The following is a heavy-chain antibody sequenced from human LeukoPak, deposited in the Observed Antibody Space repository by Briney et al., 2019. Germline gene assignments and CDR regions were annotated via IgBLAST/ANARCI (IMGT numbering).Heavy chain of an antibody. CDR1: GYTFTGYY. D-gene: IGHD1-20*01. CDR3: ARAPLYNWNPFDY. J-gene: IGHJ4*02. V-gene: IGHV1-2*02. Sequence: ASVTVSCTASGYTFTGYYMHWVRQAPGQGLEWLGWINPNSGGTNYAQKFQGRVTMTRDTSISTAYMELSRLRSDDTAVYYCARAPLYNWNPFDYWGQGTLVTVSS. CDR2: INPNSGGT.